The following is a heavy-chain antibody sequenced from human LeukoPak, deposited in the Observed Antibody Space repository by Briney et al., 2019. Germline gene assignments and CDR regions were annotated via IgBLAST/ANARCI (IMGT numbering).Heavy chain of an antibody. V-gene: IGHV3-23*01. CDR3: AKGSTYHEFWGGYYFDF. CDR2: IFPSGGEI. J-gene: IGHJ4*02. CDR1: GFTFSTFA. D-gene: IGHD3-3*01. Sequence: PGGSLRLSCAASGFTFSTFAMIWVRQPPGKGLEWVSSIFPSGGEIHYADSVRGRFTISRDNSKSTLYLQMNSLRTADTAVYFCAKGSTYHEFWGGYYFDFWGQGTLVTVSS.